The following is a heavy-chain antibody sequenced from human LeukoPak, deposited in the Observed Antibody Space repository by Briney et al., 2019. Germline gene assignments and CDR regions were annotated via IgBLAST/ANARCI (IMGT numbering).Heavy chain of an antibody. CDR1: GGSISSYY. CDR3: ARHRTYYGILTGYLSSTDAFDI. CDR2: IYYSGST. D-gene: IGHD3-9*01. Sequence: PSETLSLTCTVSGGSISSYYWSWIRQPPGKGLEWIGYIYYSGSTNYNPSLKSRVTISVDTSKNQFSLKLSSVTAADTAVYYCARHRTYYGILTGYLSSTDAFDIWGQGTMVTVSS. V-gene: IGHV4-59*08. J-gene: IGHJ3*02.